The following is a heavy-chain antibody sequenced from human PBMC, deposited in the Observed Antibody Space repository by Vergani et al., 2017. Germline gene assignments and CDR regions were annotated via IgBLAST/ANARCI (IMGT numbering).Heavy chain of an antibody. CDR3: ARDRLTVVGATTGTIDY. V-gene: IGHV1-18*01. CDR2: ISAYNGNT. J-gene: IGHJ4*02. CDR1: GYTFSTYG. Sequence: QVQLVQSGAEVKKPGASVKVSCKASGYTFSTYGISWVRQAPGQGLEWMGWISAYNGNTNYAQKFQGRVTITADESTSTAYMELSSLRSEDTAVYYCARDRLTVVGATTGTIDYWGQGTLVTVSS. D-gene: IGHD1-26*01.